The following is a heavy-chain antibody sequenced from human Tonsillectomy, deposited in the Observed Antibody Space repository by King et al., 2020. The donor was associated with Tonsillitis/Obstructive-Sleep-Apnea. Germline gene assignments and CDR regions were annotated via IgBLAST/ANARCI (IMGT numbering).Heavy chain of an antibody. CDR1: GGSFSGYY. V-gene: IGHV4-34*01. CDR3: AREGDPTLFDY. Sequence: VQLQQWGAGLLKPSETLSLTCAVYGGSFSGYYWSWIRQPPGKGLEWNGEINHSGSTNYNPSLKSRVTISVDTSKNQFSLKLSSVTAADTAVYYCAREGDPTLFDYWGQGTLVTVSS. J-gene: IGHJ4*02. D-gene: IGHD1-26*01. CDR2: INHSGST.